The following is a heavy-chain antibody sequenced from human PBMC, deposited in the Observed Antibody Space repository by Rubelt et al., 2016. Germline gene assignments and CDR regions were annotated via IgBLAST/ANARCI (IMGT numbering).Heavy chain of an antibody. J-gene: IGHJ4*02. D-gene: IGHD2-15*01. CDR1: GGSISSSSYY. Sequence: QLQLQESGPGLVKASETLSLTCTVSGGSISSSSYYWVWIRQPPGKGLEWIGSIYYSGNTYYNPSLKSRATISLETSKSQFSLKRTSVTATDTAVYYCARGGTWVYWGQGTLVTVSS. CDR2: IYYSGNT. CDR3: ARGGTWVY. V-gene: IGHV4-39*01.